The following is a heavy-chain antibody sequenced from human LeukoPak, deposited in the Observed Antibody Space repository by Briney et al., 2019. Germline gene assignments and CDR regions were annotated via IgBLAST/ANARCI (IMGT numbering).Heavy chain of an antibody. CDR3: ARYYKIVLMVYPGGKPDAFDI. CDR1: GFTFSIYW. D-gene: IGHD2-8*01. CDR2: IKQDGREK. J-gene: IGHJ3*02. Sequence: GGSLRLSCAASGFTFSIYWMSWVRQAPGKALEWVANIKQDGREKYYVDSVKGRFTISRDNAKNSLYLKMNSLRAEDTAVYYCARYYKIVLMVYPGGKPDAFDIWGQGAMVTVSS. V-gene: IGHV3-7*01.